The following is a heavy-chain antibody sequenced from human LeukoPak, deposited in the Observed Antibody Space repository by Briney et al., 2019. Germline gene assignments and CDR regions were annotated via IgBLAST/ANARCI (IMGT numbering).Heavy chain of an antibody. CDR1: GFTVSSNY. CDR3: ARATTPRDGMDV. D-gene: IGHD4-11*01. Sequence: PGGSLRLSCAASGFTVSSNYMSWVRQAPGKGLEWVSVIYSGGSTYYADSVKGRFTISRDNSKNTLYLQMNSLRAEDTAVYYCARATTPRDGMDVWGQGTTVTVSS. CDR2: IYSGGST. J-gene: IGHJ6*02. V-gene: IGHV3-66*01.